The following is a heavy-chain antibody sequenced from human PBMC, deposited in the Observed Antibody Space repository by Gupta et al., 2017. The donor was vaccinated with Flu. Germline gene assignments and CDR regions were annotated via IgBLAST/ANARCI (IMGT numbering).Heavy chain of an antibody. CDR2: ISGSGGST. CDR3: ANDGYCSSTSCYIFDY. Sequence: APGKGLEWVSAISGSGGSTYYADSVKGRFTISRDNSKNTLYLQMNSLRAEDTAVYYCANDGYCSSTSCYIFDYWGQGTLVTVSS. D-gene: IGHD2-2*02. V-gene: IGHV3-23*01. J-gene: IGHJ4*02.